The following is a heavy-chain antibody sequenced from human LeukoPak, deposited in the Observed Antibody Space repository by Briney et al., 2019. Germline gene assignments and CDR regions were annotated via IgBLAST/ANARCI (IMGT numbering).Heavy chain of an antibody. D-gene: IGHD3-10*02. CDR1: GFIFSSYS. J-gene: IGHJ6*04. CDR3: AELGITMIGGV. CDR2: ISSDGGST. V-gene: IGHV3-64*01. Sequence: PGGSLRLSCTASGFIFSSYSMHWVRQAPGKGLEFVSAISSDGGSTYYANSVKGRFTISRDTSKNTLYLQMNSLRAEDTAVYYCAELGITMIGGVWGKGTTVTISS.